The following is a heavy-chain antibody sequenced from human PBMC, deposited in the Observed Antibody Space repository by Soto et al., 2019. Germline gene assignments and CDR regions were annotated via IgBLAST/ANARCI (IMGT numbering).Heavy chain of an antibody. CDR1: GGTFSSYA. CDR2: IIPIFGTA. CDR3: ARGYYYDSSGYQPVDY. J-gene: IGHJ4*02. Sequence: SVKVSCKASGGTFSSYAISWVRQDPGQGLEWMGGIIPIFGTANYAQKFQGRVTITADESTSTAYMELSSLRSEDTAVYYCARGYYYDSSGYQPVDYWGQGTLVTVSS. V-gene: IGHV1-69*13. D-gene: IGHD3-22*01.